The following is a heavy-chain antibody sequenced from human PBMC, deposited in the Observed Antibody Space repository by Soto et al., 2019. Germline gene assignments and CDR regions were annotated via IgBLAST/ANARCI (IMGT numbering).Heavy chain of an antibody. CDR3: ARRMGLCVDWFDP. CDR1: GYTFIRYN. D-gene: IGHD5-12*01. CDR2: ISGYNGDT. J-gene: IGHJ5*02. V-gene: IGHV1-18*04. Sequence: ASANVPCKPSGYTFIRYNITWVRQAPGQGLEWIGWISGYNGDTNYAQKYQGRVTMTTDRSTDPAYMELRSLTSDDAAVYYCARRMGLCVDWFDPW.